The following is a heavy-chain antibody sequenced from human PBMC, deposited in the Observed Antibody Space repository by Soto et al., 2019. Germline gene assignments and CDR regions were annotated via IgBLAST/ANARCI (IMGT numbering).Heavy chain of an antibody. J-gene: IGHJ4*02. D-gene: IGHD4-17*01. Sequence: QVQLQESGPGLVKPSQTLSLTCTVSGGSISSGNYYWSWIRQHPGKGLACIGYIYYSGSTYYNPSLKRRVTRPVDSSKNPLSLKLSSLTAAETPGYYWARKATVTTCFDYWGQGTLVTVSS. CDR2: IYYSGST. CDR3: ARKATVTTCFDY. CDR1: GGSISSGNYY. V-gene: IGHV4-31*03.